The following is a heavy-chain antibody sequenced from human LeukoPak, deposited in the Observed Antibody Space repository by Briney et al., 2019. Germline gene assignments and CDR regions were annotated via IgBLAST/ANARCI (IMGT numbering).Heavy chain of an antibody. Sequence: GGSLRLSCAASGFTFSSYAMHWVRQAPGKGLKWVAVISYDGSNKYYADSVKGRFTISRDNSKNTLYLQMNSLRAEDTAVYYCARGGGGDCLDYWGQGTLVTVSS. V-gene: IGHV3-30-3*01. D-gene: IGHD2-21*02. CDR1: GFTFSSYA. CDR2: ISYDGSNK. J-gene: IGHJ4*02. CDR3: ARGGGGDCLDY.